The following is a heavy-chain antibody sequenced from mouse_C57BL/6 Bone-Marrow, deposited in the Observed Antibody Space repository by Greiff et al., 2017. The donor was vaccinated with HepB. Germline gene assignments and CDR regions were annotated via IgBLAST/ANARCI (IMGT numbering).Heavy chain of an antibody. CDR3: ARYYGSSFWYFDV. D-gene: IGHD1-1*01. CDR2: IYPGSGST. J-gene: IGHJ1*03. V-gene: IGHV1-55*01. Sequence: VQLQQPGAELVKPGASVKMSCKASGYTFTSYWITWVKQRPGQGLEWIGDIYPGSGSTNYNEKFKSKATLTVDTSSSTAYMQLSSRTSEDSAVYYCARYYGSSFWYFDVWGTGTTVTVSS. CDR1: GYTFTSYW.